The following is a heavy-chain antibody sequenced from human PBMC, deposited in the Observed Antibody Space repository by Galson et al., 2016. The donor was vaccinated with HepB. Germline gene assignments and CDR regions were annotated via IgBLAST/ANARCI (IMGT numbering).Heavy chain of an antibody. CDR1: GFTYSSYS. J-gene: IGHJ6*02. CDR2: ISSSSSYI. D-gene: IGHD3-3*01. CDR3: ARETKGAEDYDFLSGYHPIGMDV. V-gene: IGHV3-21*01. Sequence: SLRLSCAASGFTYSSYSMNWVRQAPGKGLEWVSSISSSSSYIYYADSVKGRLTISRDNAKNSLYLQMNSLRTEDTAVYYCARETKGAEDYDFLSGYHPIGMDVWGQGTTVTVSS.